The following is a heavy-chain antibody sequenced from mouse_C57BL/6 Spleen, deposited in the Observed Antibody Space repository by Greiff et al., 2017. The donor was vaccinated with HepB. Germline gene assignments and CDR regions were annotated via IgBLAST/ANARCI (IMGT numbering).Heavy chain of an antibody. CDR2: IYPGDGDT. D-gene: IGHD1-1*01. CDR1: GYAFSSYW. V-gene: IGHV1-80*01. J-gene: IGHJ2*01. CDR3: ARSGAVVADY. Sequence: LVESGAELVKPGASVKISCKASGYAFSSYWMNWVKQRPGKGLEWIGQIYPGDGDTNYNGKFKGKATLTADKSSSTAYMQLSSLTSEDSAVYFCARSGAVVADYWGQGTTLTVSS.